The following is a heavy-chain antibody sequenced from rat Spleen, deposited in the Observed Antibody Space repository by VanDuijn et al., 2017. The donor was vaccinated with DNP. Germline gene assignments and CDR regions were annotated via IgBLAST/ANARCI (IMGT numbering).Heavy chain of an antibody. CDR2: IQNGGRT. CDR1: GFSLTSYT. J-gene: IGHJ3*01. V-gene: IGHV2S1*01. CDR3: ARSPETSYIYFPWAY. D-gene: IGHD1-2*01. Sequence: QVQLKESGPGLVQPSQTLSLSCTVSGFSLTSYTVSWVRQPPRKGLEWMGRIQNGGRTDYNSALNSRLSISRDITKSQVFLKMNSLQTEDTATYYCARSPETSYIYFPWAYLGQGTLVTVSS.